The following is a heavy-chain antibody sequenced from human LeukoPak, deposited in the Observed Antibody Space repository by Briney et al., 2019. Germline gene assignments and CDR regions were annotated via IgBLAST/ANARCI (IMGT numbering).Heavy chain of an antibody. CDR3: ASPYSSSYYFDY. CDR1: GFTFSSYW. Sequence: GGSLRLSCAASGFTFSSYWMHWVRQAPGKRLVWVSRINSDGSSTSYADSVKGRFTISRDNAKNTLYLQMNSLRAEDTAVYYCASPYSSSYYFDYWGQGTLVTVSS. V-gene: IGHV3-74*01. J-gene: IGHJ4*02. CDR2: INSDGSST. D-gene: IGHD6-13*01.